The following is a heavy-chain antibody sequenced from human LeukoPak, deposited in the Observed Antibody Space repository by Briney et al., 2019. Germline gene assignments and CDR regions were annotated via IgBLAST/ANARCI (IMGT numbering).Heavy chain of an antibody. D-gene: IGHD4-23*01. CDR1: GFTFSSYV. J-gene: IGHJ4*02. Sequence: GGSLRLSCAASGFTFSSYVMNWVRQAPGKGLEWVSVLFSGGTPYYADSVKGRFTISRDKSKNTLFLQMNSLRVEDTAVYYCVRGTTVATLYSFDYWGQGTLVTVSS. V-gene: IGHV3-53*01. CDR3: VRGTTVATLYSFDY. CDR2: LFSGGTP.